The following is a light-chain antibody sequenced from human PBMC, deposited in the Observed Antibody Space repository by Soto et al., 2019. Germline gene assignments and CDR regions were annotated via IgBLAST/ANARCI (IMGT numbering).Light chain of an antibody. J-gene: IGKJ1*01. CDR1: QSITSNY. CDR3: QQYGTSPWT. V-gene: IGKV3-20*01. CDR2: GAS. Sequence: EIVLTQSPGTLSLSPGERATLSCGASQSITSNYLAWYQQKPGQSPRLLIYGASSRPFGIPDRFRGSGSGTHFSLTITRLQTEDFAVYYCQQYGTSPWTVGQGTKVDIK.